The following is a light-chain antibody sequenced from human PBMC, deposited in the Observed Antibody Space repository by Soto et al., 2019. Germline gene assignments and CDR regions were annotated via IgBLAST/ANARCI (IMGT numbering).Light chain of an antibody. Sequence: DIQMTQSPSSLSASVGDRVIITCRASQTIRSYLNWYQQKPGKAPNLLIYSAATLQRGVPSRFSGSGSGTDFTLTISSLQPEDFATYYCQQSYFTPLTFGPGTKVDNK. V-gene: IGKV1-39*01. CDR3: QQSYFTPLT. CDR2: SAA. J-gene: IGKJ3*01. CDR1: QTIRSY.